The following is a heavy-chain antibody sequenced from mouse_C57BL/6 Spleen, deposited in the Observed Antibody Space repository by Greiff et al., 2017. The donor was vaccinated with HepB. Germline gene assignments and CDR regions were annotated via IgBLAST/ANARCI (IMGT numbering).Heavy chain of an antibody. V-gene: IGHV1-7*01. CDR1: GYTFTSYW. Sequence: QVHVKQSGAELAKPGASVKLSCKASGYTFTSYWMHWVKQRPGQGLEWIGYINPSSGYTKYNQKFKDKATLTADKSSSTAYMQLSSLTYEDSAVYYCARAYYSNYEGFAYWGQGTLVTVSA. CDR3: ARAYYSNYEGFAY. CDR2: INPSSGYT. D-gene: IGHD2-5*01. J-gene: IGHJ3*01.